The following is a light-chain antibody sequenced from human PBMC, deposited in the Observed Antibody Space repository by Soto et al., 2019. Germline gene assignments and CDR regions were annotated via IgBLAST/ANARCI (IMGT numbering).Light chain of an antibody. CDR2: DAS. Sequence: EIVLTQSPATLSLSPGERATRSCRASQSVSSYLAWYQQKPVQAPXLLXYDASNRATGIPARFSGSGSGTDFTLTISSLEPEDFAVSYCQQRSNWPRSITFGQGTRLEIK. J-gene: IGKJ5*01. V-gene: IGKV3-11*01. CDR3: QQRSNWPRSIT. CDR1: QSVSSY.